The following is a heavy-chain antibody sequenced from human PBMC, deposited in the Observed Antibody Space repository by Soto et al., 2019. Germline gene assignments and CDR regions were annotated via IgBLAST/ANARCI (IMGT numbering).Heavy chain of an antibody. CDR1: GFTFSSYG. D-gene: IGHD1-26*01. CDR2: ISYDGSNK. CDR3: ARKGGSWYIDY. V-gene: IGHV3-30*03. J-gene: IGHJ4*02. Sequence: GGSLRLSCAASGFTFSSYGMHWVRQAPGKGLEWVAVISYDGSNKYYADSVKGRFTISRDNSKNTLYLQMNSLRAEDTAVYYCARKGGSWYIDYWGQGTLVTVSS.